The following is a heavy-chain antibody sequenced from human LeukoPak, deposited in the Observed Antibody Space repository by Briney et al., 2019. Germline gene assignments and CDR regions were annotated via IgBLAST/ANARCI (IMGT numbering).Heavy chain of an antibody. Sequence: GGSLRLSCAASGFTFSDSAMHWVRQASGKGLEWVGRTRSKANSYATSYAASVKGRFTISRDESKNTAYLQMNSLKTEDTAMYYCTRHKGGYDYWGQGTLVTVSS. V-gene: IGHV3-73*01. CDR3: TRHKGGYDY. D-gene: IGHD5-12*01. CDR1: GFTFSDSA. J-gene: IGHJ4*02. CDR2: TRSKANSYAT.